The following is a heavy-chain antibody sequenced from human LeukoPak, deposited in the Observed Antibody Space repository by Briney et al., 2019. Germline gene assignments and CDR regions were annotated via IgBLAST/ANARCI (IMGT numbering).Heavy chain of an antibody. D-gene: IGHD1-26*01. CDR1: GYNFAVYG. Sequence: PGASGKVACKAYGYNFAVYGMTWVRQAPGQGLEWMGWINGFNGAANYAQTLQGRVTMTTDKSTATAYLELTSLKSVDTAIYFCARGGGVGATIDYWGQGTLVTVSS. J-gene: IGHJ4*02. CDR3: ARGGGVGATIDY. CDR2: INGFNGAA. V-gene: IGHV1-18*01.